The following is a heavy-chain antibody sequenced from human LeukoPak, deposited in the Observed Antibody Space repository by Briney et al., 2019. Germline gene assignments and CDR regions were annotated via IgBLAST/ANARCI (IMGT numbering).Heavy chain of an antibody. CDR2: IYYSGST. CDR1: GGCISSSSYY. CDR3: ARNVLLWFGELSFEDI. J-gene: IGHJ4*02. D-gene: IGHD3-10*01. V-gene: IGHV4-39*01. Sequence: SETLSLTCTVSGGCISSSSYYWRWIRQPPGKGLEWIGSIYYSGSTYYNPSLKSRVTISVDTSKNQFSLKLSSVTAADKAVYYCARNVLLWFGELSFEDIWGQGTLVTVSS.